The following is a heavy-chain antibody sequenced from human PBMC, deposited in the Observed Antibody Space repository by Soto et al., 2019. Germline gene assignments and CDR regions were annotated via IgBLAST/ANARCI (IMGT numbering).Heavy chain of an antibody. J-gene: IGHJ4*02. CDR2: ITGSGEIL. Sequence: HPGGSLRLSCAASGLTFSNYVMSWVRQPPGKGLEWVSAITGSGEILHYAGSVRGRFTISRDNAENSVYLEMDRLRAEDTALYYCARESNAHFDYWGQGTMVTVS. CDR3: ARESNAHFDY. CDR1: GLTFSNYV. V-gene: IGHV3-23*01. D-gene: IGHD7-27*01.